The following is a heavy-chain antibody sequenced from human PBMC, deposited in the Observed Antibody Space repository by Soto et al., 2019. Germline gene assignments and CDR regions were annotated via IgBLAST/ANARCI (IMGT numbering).Heavy chain of an antibody. Sequence: QVRLQESGPGLVKPSETLSLTCTVSGGSISGYYWSWIRQPPGKGLEWIGYIYYTGSTNYNPALKSRVTILVDTAKDQFSLKLNSVSAADTAVYYCARYYCSPTTCSFFDFWGQGTLVTVSS. J-gene: IGHJ4*02. CDR2: IYYTGST. V-gene: IGHV4-59*01. CDR1: GGSISGYY. CDR3: ARYYCSPTTCSFFDF. D-gene: IGHD2-2*01.